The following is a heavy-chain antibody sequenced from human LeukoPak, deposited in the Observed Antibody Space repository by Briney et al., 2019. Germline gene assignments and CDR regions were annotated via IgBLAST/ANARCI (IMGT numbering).Heavy chain of an antibody. J-gene: IGHJ3*02. CDR2: IYHSGST. V-gene: IGHV4-4*02. CDR1: GGSISSSNW. D-gene: IGHD3-3*01. CDR3: ARVRFLEWLLYRHDAFDI. Sequence: SETLSLTCAVSGGSISSSNWWSWVRQPPGKGLEWIGEIYHSGSTNYNPSLKSRVTISVDKSKNQFSLKLSSVTAADTAVYYCARVRFLEWLLYRHDAFDIWGQGTMVTVSS.